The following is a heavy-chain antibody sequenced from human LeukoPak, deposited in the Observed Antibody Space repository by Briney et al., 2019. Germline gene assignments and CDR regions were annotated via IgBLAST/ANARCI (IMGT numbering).Heavy chain of an antibody. J-gene: IGHJ6*04. Sequence: GSVKVSCKASGYTFTSYGISWVRQAPGQGLEWIGWISAYNGNTNYAQKLQGRVTMTTDTSTSTAYMELRSLRSDDTAVYYCAGEVVQNYKGSWSVSDYYYYYVMDVWGKGTTVTVSS. CDR1: GYTFTSYG. CDR2: ISAYNGNT. CDR3: AGEVVQNYKGSWSVSDYYYYYVMDV. D-gene: IGHD3-10*01. V-gene: IGHV1-18*04.